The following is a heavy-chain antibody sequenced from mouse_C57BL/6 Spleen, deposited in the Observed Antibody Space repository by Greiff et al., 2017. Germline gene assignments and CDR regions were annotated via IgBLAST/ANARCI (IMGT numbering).Heavy chain of an antibody. CDR2: INPSNGGT. J-gene: IGHJ3*01. V-gene: IGHV1-53*01. CDR1: GYTFTSYW. CDR3: ARSLYDYDYAY. D-gene: IGHD2-4*01. Sequence: QVQLQQPGTELVKPGASVKLSCKASGYTFTSYWMHWVKQRPGQGLEWIGNINPSNGGTNYNGKFKGKATLTADKSSSTAYMQLSSLTSEDSAVXFCARSLYDYDYAYWGQGTLVTVSA.